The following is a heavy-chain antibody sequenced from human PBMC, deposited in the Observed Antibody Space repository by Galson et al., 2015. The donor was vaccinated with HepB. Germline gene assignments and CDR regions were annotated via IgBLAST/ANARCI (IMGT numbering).Heavy chain of an antibody. CDR2: ISAYNGNT. CDR3: AREWGGYYGWGSSYFDY. J-gene: IGHJ4*02. D-gene: IGHD3-10*01. CDR1: GYTFTSYG. Sequence: SVKVSCKASGYTFTSYGISWVRQAPGQGLEWMGWISAYNGNTNYAQKLQGRVTMTTDTSTSTAYMELRSLRSDDTAVYYCAREWGGYYGWGSSYFDYWGQGTLVTVSS. V-gene: IGHV1-18*01.